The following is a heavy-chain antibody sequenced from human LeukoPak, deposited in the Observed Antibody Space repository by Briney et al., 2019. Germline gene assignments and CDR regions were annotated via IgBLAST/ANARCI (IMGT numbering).Heavy chain of an antibody. CDR3: ASGIVSSSPDY. CDR2: IYSGGST. Sequence: GGSLRLSCAASGFIVSSNYMSWVRQAPGKGLEWVSVIYSGGSTYYADSVKGRFTISRHNSKNTLYLQMNSPRAEDTAVYYCASGIVSSSPDYWGQGTLVTVSS. D-gene: IGHD6-6*01. V-gene: IGHV3-53*04. J-gene: IGHJ4*02. CDR1: GFIVSSNY.